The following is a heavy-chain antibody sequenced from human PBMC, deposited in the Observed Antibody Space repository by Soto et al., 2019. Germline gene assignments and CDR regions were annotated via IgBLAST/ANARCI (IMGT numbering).Heavy chain of an antibody. D-gene: IGHD5-18*01. CDR3: ARGDTSEYYYYGMDV. J-gene: IGHJ6*02. Sequence: PGGSLRLSCAASGFTVSSNYMSWVRQAPGKGLEWVSFIYSGGSTYYADSVKGRFTISRHNSKNTLYLQMNSLRAEDTAVYYCARGDTSEYYYYGMDVWGQGPTVTVSS. V-gene: IGHV3-53*04. CDR2: IYSGGST. CDR1: GFTVSSNY.